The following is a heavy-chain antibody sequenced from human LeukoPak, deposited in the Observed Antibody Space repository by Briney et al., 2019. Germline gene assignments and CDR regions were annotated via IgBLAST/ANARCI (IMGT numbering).Heavy chain of an antibody. J-gene: IGHJ5*02. CDR3: AKDAPRSGYYPNWFDP. V-gene: IGHV3-30*02. D-gene: IGHD3-22*01. CDR2: IRYDGSHK. CDR1: GFTFSSYG. Sequence: PGGSLRLSCAASGFTFSSYGMHWVRQAPGKGLEWVAFIRYDGSHKYYADSVKGRFTISRDNSKNTLYLQMNSLRAEDTAVYYCAKDAPRSGYYPNWFDPWGQGTLVTVSS.